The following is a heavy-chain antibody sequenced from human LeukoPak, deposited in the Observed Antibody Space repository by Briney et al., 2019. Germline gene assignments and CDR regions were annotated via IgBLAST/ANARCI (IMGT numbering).Heavy chain of an antibody. J-gene: IGHJ4*02. CDR2: IYYSGST. D-gene: IGHD3-10*01. Sequence: SETLSLTCTVSGGSISSYYWSWIRQPPGKGLEWIGYIYYSGSTNYNPSLKSRVTISVDTSKNQFSLKLSSVTAADTAVYYCARSHMVRGIDYWGQGTLVTVPS. CDR3: ARSHMVRGIDY. CDR1: GGSISSYY. V-gene: IGHV4-59*08.